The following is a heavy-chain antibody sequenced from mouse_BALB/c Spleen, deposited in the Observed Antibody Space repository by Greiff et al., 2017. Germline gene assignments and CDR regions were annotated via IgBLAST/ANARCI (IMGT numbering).Heavy chain of an antibody. CDR2: IRNKANGYTT. CDR3: ARVTGVWFAY. CDR1: GFTFTDYY. J-gene: IGHJ3*01. V-gene: IGHV7-3*02. Sequence: EVQLVESGGGLVQPGGSLRLSCATSGFTFTDYYMSWVRQPPGKALEWLGFIRNKANGYTTEYSASVKGRFTISRDNSQSILYLQMNTLRAEDSATYYCARVTGVWFAYWGQGTLVTVSA.